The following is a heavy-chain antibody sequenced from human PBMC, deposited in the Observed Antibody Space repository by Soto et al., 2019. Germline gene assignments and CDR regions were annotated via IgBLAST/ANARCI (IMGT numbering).Heavy chain of an antibody. CDR3: ATFYGDYLSY. D-gene: IGHD4-17*01. CDR1: GGSISSSGYY. V-gene: IGHV4-39*01. J-gene: IGHJ4*02. CDR2: IYYSGST. Sequence: QLQLQESGPGLVKPSETLSLTCTVSGGSISSSGYYWGWIRQPPGKGLEWIGSIYYSGSTFYNPSLKSRVTISVDTSKNQFSLKLRSVTAADTAVYYCATFYGDYLSYLGQGTLVTVSS.